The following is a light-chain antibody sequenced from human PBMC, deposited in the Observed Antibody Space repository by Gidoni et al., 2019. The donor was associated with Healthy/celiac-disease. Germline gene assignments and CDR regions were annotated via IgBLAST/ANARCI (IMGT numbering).Light chain of an antibody. CDR2: DAS. J-gene: IGKJ2*04. Sequence: PATLSLSPGDRASQSVSSYLAWYQQKPGQAPRLLIYDASNRATGIPARFSGSGSGTDFTLTISSLEPEDFAVYYCQQRSNWPPGCSFGQGTKLEIK. CDR1: QSVSSY. V-gene: IGKV3-11*01. CDR3: QQRSNWPPGCS.